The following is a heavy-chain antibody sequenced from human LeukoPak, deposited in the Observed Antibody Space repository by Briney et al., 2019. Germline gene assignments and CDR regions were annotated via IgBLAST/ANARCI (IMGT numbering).Heavy chain of an antibody. Sequence: PSETLSLTCAVYGGSFSGYYWSWIRQPPGKGLEWIWEINHSGSTNYNPSLKSRVTISVDTSKNQFSLKLSSVTAADTAVYYCARGLGIAAAGIDYWGQGTLVTVSS. CDR3: ARGLGIAAAGIDY. CDR1: GGSFSGYY. V-gene: IGHV4-34*01. D-gene: IGHD6-13*01. CDR2: INHSGST. J-gene: IGHJ4*02.